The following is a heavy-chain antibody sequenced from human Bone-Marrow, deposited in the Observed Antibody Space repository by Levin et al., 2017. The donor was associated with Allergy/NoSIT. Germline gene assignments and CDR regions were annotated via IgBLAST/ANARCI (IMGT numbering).Heavy chain of an antibody. Sequence: GGSLRLSCGASGFTFRNYGMNWVRQAPGKGLEWVSFISSSSSYIYYADSVKGRFTISRDNAKNSLFLQMNSLRAEDTAVYYCAIGDFRTPFDYWGQGTLVTVSS. CDR1: GFTFRNYG. V-gene: IGHV3-21*01. CDR3: AIGDFRTPFDY. CDR2: ISSSSSYI. D-gene: IGHD3-10*01. J-gene: IGHJ4*02.